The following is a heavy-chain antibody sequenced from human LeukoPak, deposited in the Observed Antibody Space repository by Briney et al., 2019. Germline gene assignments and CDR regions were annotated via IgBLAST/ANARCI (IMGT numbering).Heavy chain of an antibody. D-gene: IGHD3-10*01. Sequence: GGSLRLSCAVSGFTFSSYAMSWVRQAPGKGLVWVSRINTDGSTINYAGSVKGRFTISRDDAKNTLYLQMNDLRAEDTAVYYCARAGSFRFDYWGQGTPVTVSS. V-gene: IGHV3-74*01. CDR3: ARAGSFRFDY. J-gene: IGHJ4*02. CDR2: INTDGSTI. CDR1: GFTFSSYA.